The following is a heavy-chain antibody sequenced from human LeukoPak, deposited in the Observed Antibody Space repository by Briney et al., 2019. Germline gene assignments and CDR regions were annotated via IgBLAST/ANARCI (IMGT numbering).Heavy chain of an antibody. Sequence: SETLSLTCAVYGGSFSGYYWSWIRQPPGKGLEWIGEINHSGSTNYNPSLKSRVTISVDTSKNQFSLKLSSVTAADTAVYYCARGEWELEGRWFDPWGQGTLVTVSS. CDR2: INHSGST. CDR3: ARGEWELEGRWFDP. D-gene: IGHD1-26*01. J-gene: IGHJ5*02. CDR1: GGSFSGYY. V-gene: IGHV4-34*01.